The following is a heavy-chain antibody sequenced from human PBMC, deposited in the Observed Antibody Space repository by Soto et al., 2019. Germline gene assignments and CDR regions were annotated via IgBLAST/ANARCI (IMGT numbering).Heavy chain of an antibody. D-gene: IGHD3-22*01. J-gene: IGHJ4*02. CDR1: GGSVSSGSYY. CDR3: ARIHYDSSGYSIRGFDY. CDR2: IYYSGST. Sequence: SETLSLTCTVPGGSVSSGSYYWSWIRQPPGKGLEWIGYIYYSGSTNYNPSLKSRVTISVDTSKNQFSLKLSSVTAADTAVYYCARIHYDSSGYSIRGFDYWGQGTLVTVSS. V-gene: IGHV4-61*01.